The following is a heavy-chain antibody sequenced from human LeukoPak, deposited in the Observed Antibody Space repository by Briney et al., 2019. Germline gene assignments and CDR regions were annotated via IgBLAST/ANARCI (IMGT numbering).Heavy chain of an antibody. CDR3: ARTLRYGGYDY. V-gene: IGHV1-2*06. D-gene: IGHD5-12*01. J-gene: IGHJ4*02. CDR1: GYTFTAYY. Sequence: ASVRVSCKASGYTFTAYYLHWVRQAPGQGLEWMGRIKPDSGATDFAQKFQGRVTMTRDTSTSTVYMELSSLRSEDTAVYYCARTLRYGGYDYWGQGTLVTVSS. CDR2: IKPDSGAT.